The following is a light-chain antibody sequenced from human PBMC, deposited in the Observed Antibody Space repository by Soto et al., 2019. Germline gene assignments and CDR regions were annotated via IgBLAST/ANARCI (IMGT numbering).Light chain of an antibody. CDR2: DAS. J-gene: IGKJ1*01. CDR1: QSVSSY. V-gene: IGKV3-15*01. Sequence: EIVLTQSPATLSLSPGERATLSCRASQSVSSYLAWYQQKPGQAPRLVIYDASIRATGIPARFSGSGSGTEFSLTINSLQSEDFGVYFCQQYDQWWTFGQGAKVDIK. CDR3: QQYDQWWT.